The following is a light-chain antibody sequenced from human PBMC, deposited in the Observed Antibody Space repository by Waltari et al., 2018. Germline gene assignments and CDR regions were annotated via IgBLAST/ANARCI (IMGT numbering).Light chain of an antibody. CDR2: EPT. Sequence: QSALSQPASVSGSPGQSLTITCTGASTDLASYNLVAWYQHHPNRPPKLIIYEPTKRPSGISHRFSVATSGATASLRISGLQADDEADYYCCSYTGSSTSYGCGGGTKVTVL. CDR3: CSYTGSSTSYG. J-gene: IGLJ1*01. V-gene: IGLV2-23*01. CDR1: STDLASYNL.